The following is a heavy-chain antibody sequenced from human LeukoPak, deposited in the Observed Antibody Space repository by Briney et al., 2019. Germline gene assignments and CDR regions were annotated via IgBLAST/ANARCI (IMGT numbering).Heavy chain of an antibody. CDR2: IYHSGST. CDR1: GGSISSSNW. V-gene: IGHV4-4*02. J-gene: IGHJ5*02. CDR3: ARHGLGIAARVTFYNWFDP. Sequence: SETLSLTCAVSGGSISSSNWWSWVRQPPGKGLEWIGEIYHSGSTNYNPSLKSRVTRSVDKSKNQFSLKLSSVTAADTAVYYCARHGLGIAARVTFYNWFDPWGQGTLVTVSS. D-gene: IGHD6-25*01.